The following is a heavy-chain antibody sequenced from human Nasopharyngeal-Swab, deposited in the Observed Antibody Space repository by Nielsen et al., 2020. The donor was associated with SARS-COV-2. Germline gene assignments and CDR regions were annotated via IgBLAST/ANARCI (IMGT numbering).Heavy chain of an antibody. V-gene: IGHV3-33*01. CDR1: GFTFSSYG. CDR3: ARDLGATLDV. Sequence: GESLKISCAASGFTFSSYGMHWVRQAPGKGLEWVAVIWYDGSNKYYADSVKGQFTISRDNSKNTLYLQMNSLRAEDTAVYYCARDLGATLDVWGQGTLVTVSS. D-gene: IGHD1-26*01. J-gene: IGHJ4*02. CDR2: IWYDGSNK.